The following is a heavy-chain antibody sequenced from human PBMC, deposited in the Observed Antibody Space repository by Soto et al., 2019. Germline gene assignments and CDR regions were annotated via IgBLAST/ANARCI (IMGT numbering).Heavy chain of an antibody. CDR2: ISAYNGNT. D-gene: IGHD2-15*01. CDR1: GYTFTSYG. CDR3: ARDLGEFYCCGGSCYPRTYYYYGMDV. Sequence: ASVKVSCKASGYTFTSYGISWVRQAPGQGLEWMGWISAYNGNTNYAQKLQGRVTMTTDTSTSTAYMELRSLRSDDTAVYYCARDLGEFYCCGGSCYPRTYYYYGMDVWGQGTTVTVSS. J-gene: IGHJ6*02. V-gene: IGHV1-18*01.